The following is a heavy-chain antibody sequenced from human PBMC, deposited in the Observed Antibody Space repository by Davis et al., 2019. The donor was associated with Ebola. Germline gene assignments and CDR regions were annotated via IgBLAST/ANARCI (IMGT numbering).Heavy chain of an antibody. D-gene: IGHD3-22*01. CDR3: ARRATYYYDSSGYGVTGWFDP. CDR2: IYYIGST. J-gene: IGHJ5*02. V-gene: IGHV4-39*01. Sequence: MPSETLSLTCTVSGGSISSYYWSWIRQPPGKGLEWIGSIYYIGSTYYNPSLKSRVTISVDTSKNQFSLKLSSVTAADTAVYYCARRATYYYDSSGYGVTGWFDPWGQGTLVTVSS. CDR1: GGSISSYY.